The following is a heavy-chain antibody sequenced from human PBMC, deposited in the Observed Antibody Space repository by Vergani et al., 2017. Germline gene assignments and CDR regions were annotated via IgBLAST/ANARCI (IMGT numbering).Heavy chain of an antibody. CDR3: ARHSTVEWLVKLGWIAP. Sequence: QLQLQESGPGLVKPSATLSLTCSVSGASIRSSNYYWGWIRQPPGKGLEWIASIYYSGSTYSNPSLKSRVTITVDTSKNQFSLKLSSVTAAATAVYFCARHSTVEWLVKLGWIAPWGQGILVTVSS. J-gene: IGHJ5*02. CDR2: IYYSGST. V-gene: IGHV4-39*01. CDR1: GASIRSSNYY. D-gene: IGHD6-19*01.